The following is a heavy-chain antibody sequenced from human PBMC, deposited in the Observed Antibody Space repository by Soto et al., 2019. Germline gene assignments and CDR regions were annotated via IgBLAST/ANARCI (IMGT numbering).Heavy chain of an antibody. J-gene: IGHJ6*02. CDR3: AKDAIHVLLGYTYGAGGMDV. CDR2: ISWNSGDI. CDR1: GFTFDDYA. D-gene: IGHD5-18*01. V-gene: IGHV3-9*01. Sequence: LRLSCAASGFTFDDYAMHWVRLAPGKGLEWVSGISWNSGDIYYADSVKGRFTISRDNAKNSLYLQMNSLRPDDTAMYYCAKDAIHVLLGYTYGAGGMDVWGQGTTVTVSS.